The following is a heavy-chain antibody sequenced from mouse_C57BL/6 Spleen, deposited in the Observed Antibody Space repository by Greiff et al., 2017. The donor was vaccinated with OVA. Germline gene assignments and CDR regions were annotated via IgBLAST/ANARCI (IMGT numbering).Heavy chain of an antibody. CDR1: GYTFTSYW. J-gene: IGHJ2*01. Sequence: QVQLQQSGAELVMPGASVKLSCKASGYTFTSYWMHWVKQRPGQGLEWIGEIDPSDSYTNYNQKFKGKSTLTVDKSSSTAYMQLSSLTSEDSAVYYCARRRDSCYSFLDYWGQGTTLTVSS. CDR3: ARRRDSCYSFLDY. V-gene: IGHV1-69*01. CDR2: IDPSDSYT. D-gene: IGHD2-12*01.